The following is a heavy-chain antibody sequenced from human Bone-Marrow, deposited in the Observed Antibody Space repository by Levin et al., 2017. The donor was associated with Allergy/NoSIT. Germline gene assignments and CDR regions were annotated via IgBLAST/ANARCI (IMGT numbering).Heavy chain of an antibody. J-gene: IGHJ4*02. CDR1: GFNFSIYG. CDR2: ISFDGSKK. CDR3: EKNGDKWNSFDY. D-gene: IGHD1-1*01. V-gene: IGHV3-30*18. Sequence: GGSLRLSCAAFGFNFSIYGMHWVRQAPGKGLEWLAVISFDGSKKYHADSVEGRFTISRDNSESTLSLQMSGLRVEDTAVYYCEKNGDKWNSFDYWGQGARVTVSS.